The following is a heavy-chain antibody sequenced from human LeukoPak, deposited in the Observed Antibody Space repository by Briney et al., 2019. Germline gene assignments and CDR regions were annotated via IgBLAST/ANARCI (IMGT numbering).Heavy chain of an antibody. CDR2: IYPGDSDT. CDR3: ARQISLSYGSGRFDY. CDR1: GYSFTDYW. J-gene: IGHJ4*02. D-gene: IGHD3-10*01. V-gene: IGHV5-51*01. Sequence: GESLKISCEGSGYSFTDYWIGWVRQMPGKGLEWMGIIYPGDSDTRYSPSFQGQVTISADKSISTAYLQWSSLKASDTAMYYCARQISLSYGSGRFDYWGQGTLVTVSS.